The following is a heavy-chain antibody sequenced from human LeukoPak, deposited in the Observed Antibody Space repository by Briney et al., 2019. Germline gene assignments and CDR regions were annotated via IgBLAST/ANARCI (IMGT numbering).Heavy chain of an antibody. CDR2: FYYSAST. D-gene: IGHD1-26*01. CDR3: ARRRRPAWEGVVGATGGYYMDV. V-gene: IGHV4-39*01. Sequence: PSETLSLTCTVSGGSISSSGYYWGWIRQPPGKGLEWIGSFYYSASTYYNPSLKSRVTISVDTSKNQFSLKLSSVTAADTAVYYCARRRRPAWEGVVGATGGYYMDVWGKGTTVTISS. CDR1: GGSISSSGYY. J-gene: IGHJ6*03.